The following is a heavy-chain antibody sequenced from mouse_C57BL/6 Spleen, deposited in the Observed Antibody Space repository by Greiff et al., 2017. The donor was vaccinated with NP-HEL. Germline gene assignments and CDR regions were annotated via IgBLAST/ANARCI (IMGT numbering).Heavy chain of an antibody. D-gene: IGHD2-3*01. Sequence: QVQLQQPGAELVMPGASVKLSCKASGYTFTSYWMHWVKQRPGQGLEWIGEIDPSDSYTNYNQKFKGKSTLTVDKSSSTAYMQLSSLASEDSAVYSCARGDGSCYYGGQGTALPVAS. CDR3: ARGDGSCYY. V-gene: IGHV1-69*01. CDR2: IDPSDSYT. CDR1: GYTFTSYW. J-gene: IGHJ2*01.